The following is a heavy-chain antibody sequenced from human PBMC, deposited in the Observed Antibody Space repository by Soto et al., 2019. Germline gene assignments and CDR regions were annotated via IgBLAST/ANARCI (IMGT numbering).Heavy chain of an antibody. V-gene: IGHV2-5*02. CDR1: GFSLSTSGVG. J-gene: IGHJ5*02. CDR2: IYWDDDK. CDR3: TLRTQVLLWFS. Sequence: QITLKESGPTLVKPTQTLTLTCTFSGFSLSTSGVGVGWIRQPPGKALEWLALIYWDDDKRYSPSLKSRLTIPTDTSKNHVVLTITIMAPDDKATYYCTLRTQVLLWFSWGQGPLVTVSS. D-gene: IGHD3-10*01.